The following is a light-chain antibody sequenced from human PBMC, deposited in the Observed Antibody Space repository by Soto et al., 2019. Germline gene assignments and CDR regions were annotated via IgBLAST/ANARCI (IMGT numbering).Light chain of an antibody. CDR2: GAS. V-gene: IGKV3-20*01. CDR1: QSVSNNY. CDR3: QQYGSSPST. Sequence: EIVLTQSPCTLALSAGERATLSCRASQSVSNNYLDWYQQKPGQAPRLLIYGASNRATGIPERFSGSGSGTDFTLTISRLEPEDFALYYCQQYGSSPSTFGQGTKVDIK. J-gene: IGKJ1*01.